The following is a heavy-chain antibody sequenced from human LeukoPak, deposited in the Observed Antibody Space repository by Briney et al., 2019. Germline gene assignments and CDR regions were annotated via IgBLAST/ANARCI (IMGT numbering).Heavy chain of an antibody. D-gene: IGHD6-25*01. Sequence: GGSLRLSCAASGFTFSSYWMHWVRQAPGKGLVWVSRIKSDGSSTSYADSVKGRFTISRDNAKNTLYLQMNSLRTEDTAVYYCARVGARLGAFDIWGQGTMVTVSS. CDR2: IKSDGSST. CDR3: ARVGARLGAFDI. J-gene: IGHJ3*02. V-gene: IGHV3-74*01. CDR1: GFTFSSYW.